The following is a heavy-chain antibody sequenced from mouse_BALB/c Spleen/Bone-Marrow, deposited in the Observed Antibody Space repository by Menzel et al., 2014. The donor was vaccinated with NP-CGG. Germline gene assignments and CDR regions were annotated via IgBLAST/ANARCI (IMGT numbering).Heavy chain of an antibody. V-gene: IGHV5-12-2*01. Sequence: EVQVVESGGNLVQPGGSLKLSCAASGFTFSSYTMSWVRQTPEKRLEWVAYISNGGGSTYYPDTVKGRFTISRDNATNTLYLQMSSLKSEDTARYYCARQSYEGFAYWGQGTLVTVPA. D-gene: IGHD2-3*01. CDR3: ARQSYEGFAY. CDR1: GFTFSSYT. J-gene: IGHJ3*01. CDR2: ISNGGGST.